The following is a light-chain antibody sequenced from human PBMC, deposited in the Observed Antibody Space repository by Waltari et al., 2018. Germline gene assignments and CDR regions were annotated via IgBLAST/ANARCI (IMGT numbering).Light chain of an antibody. J-gene: IGLJ2*01. CDR1: NSDIGYSNF. CDR2: DVA. CDR3: ASYTNTNTVV. V-gene: IGLV2-14*03. Sequence: QSALTQPASVSGSPGQSISISCTGTNSDIGYSNFVPWYQQHPGKAPKLMIFDVARWPSGISHRFSGSKSGNTASLTISGLQPEDEADYYCASYTNTNTVVFGGGTKVTVL.